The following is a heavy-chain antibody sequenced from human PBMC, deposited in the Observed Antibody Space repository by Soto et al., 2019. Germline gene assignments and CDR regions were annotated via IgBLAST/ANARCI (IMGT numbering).Heavy chain of an antibody. D-gene: IGHD6-13*01. CDR1: GYTFTSSG. Sequence: ASVKVSCKASGYTFTSSGISWVRQAPGQGLEWMGWISAYNGNTNYAQKLQGRVTMTTDTSTSTAYMELRSLRSDDTAVYYCARVQGDYSSSWFTWFDPWGQGTLVTVSS. V-gene: IGHV1-18*01. CDR2: ISAYNGNT. J-gene: IGHJ5*02. CDR3: ARVQGDYSSSWFTWFDP.